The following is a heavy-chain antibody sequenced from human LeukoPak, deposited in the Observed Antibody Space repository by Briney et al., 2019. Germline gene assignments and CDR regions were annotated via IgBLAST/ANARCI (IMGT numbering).Heavy chain of an antibody. CDR3: ARDEAGGTFDY. V-gene: IGHV1-46*01. J-gene: IGHJ4*02. D-gene: IGHD3-16*01. CDR2: IRPSGGST. Sequence: ASVKVSCKASGYTFTSYYLHWVRQAPGQGLEWLGLIRPSGGSTSFAQEFQGRVTMTRDTSTSTVYMELSSLRSEDTAVYYCARDEAGGTFDYWGQGTLVTVSS. CDR1: GYTFTSYY.